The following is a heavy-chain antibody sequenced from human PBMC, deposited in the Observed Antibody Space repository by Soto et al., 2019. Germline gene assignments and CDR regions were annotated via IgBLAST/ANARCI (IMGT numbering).Heavy chain of an antibody. V-gene: IGHV4-34*01. CDR2: INHSGST. D-gene: IGHD3-10*01. Sequence: SETLSLTCAVYGGSFSGYYWSWIRQPPGKGLEWIGEINHSGSTNYNPSLKSRVTISVDRSKNQFSLNLSSVTAADTAVYYCARDQNGSGNYYTRYFDYWGQGTLVTVSS. CDR3: ARDQNGSGNYYTRYFDY. CDR1: GGSFSGYY. J-gene: IGHJ4*02.